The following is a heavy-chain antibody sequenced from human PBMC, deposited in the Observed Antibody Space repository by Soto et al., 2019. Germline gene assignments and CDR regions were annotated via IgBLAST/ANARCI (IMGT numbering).Heavy chain of an antibody. Sequence: EVQLVESGGGLVQPGGSLRLSCAASGFTFSSYEMNWVRQAPGKGLEWVSYISSSGSTIYYADSVKGRFTISRDNAKNSLFLQMNSLRAEDTAVYYCAREGYYVRSGYSYDYWGQGTLVTVSS. CDR2: ISSSGSTI. J-gene: IGHJ4*02. CDR1: GFTFSSYE. V-gene: IGHV3-48*03. D-gene: IGHD3-22*01. CDR3: AREGYYVRSGYSYDY.